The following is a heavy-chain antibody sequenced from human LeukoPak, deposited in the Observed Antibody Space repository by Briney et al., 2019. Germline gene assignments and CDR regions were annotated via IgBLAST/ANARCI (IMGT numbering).Heavy chain of an antibody. J-gene: IGHJ6*04. Sequence: SETLSLTCTVSGGSISSYYWSWIRQPPGKGLEWIGYIYTSGSTNYNPSLKSRVTISVDTSKNQFSLKLSSVTAADTAVYYCARAPVDFWSGYGLFTDVWGKGTTVTVSS. CDR1: GGSISSYY. D-gene: IGHD3-3*01. CDR3: ARAPVDFWSGYGLFTDV. CDR2: IYTSGST. V-gene: IGHV4-4*09.